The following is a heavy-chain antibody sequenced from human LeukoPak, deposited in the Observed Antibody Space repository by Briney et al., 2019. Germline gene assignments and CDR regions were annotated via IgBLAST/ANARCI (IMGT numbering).Heavy chain of an antibody. V-gene: IGHV1-2*04. J-gene: IGHJ3*02. CDR3: AATVTLDAFDI. D-gene: IGHD4-17*01. CDR2: INSNSGGT. CDR1: GYTFTGYY. Sequence: GASVKVSCKASGYTFTGYYMHWVRQAPGQGLEWMGWINSNSGGTNYAQKFQGWVTMTRDTSISTAYMELSRLRSDDTAVYYCAATVTLDAFDIWGQGTMVTVSS.